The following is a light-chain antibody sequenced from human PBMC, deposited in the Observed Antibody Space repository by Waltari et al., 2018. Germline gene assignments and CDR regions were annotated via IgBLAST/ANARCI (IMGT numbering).Light chain of an antibody. CDR2: GNN. CDR3: QSYDSSLSGPRV. CDR1: SPNIGAGYD. J-gene: IGLJ3*02. V-gene: IGLV1-40*01. Sequence: QSVLTQPPSVSGAPGQRVTISCTGSSPNIGAGYDVHWYQQLPGTAPKLLIYGNNNRPSGVPDRFSGSKAGTSASRAITGLQAEDEADYYCQSYDSSLSGPRVFGGGTKLTVL.